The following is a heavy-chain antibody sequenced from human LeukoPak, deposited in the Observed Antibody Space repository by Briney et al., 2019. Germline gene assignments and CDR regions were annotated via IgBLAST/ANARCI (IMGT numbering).Heavy chain of an antibody. CDR3: AREGSTYSVDY. V-gene: IGHV1-46*03. Sequence: ASPKVSSKPSRYSFTNYNMQGVPDAPGQGLEWMGIINPSAGSTSFVQQFQGRVTMTRDTSTSTVYMELSSLRSDDTAVYFCAREGSTYSVDYWGQGTVVTVSS. D-gene: IGHD2-21*01. J-gene: IGHJ4*02. CDR1: RYSFTNYN. CDR2: INPSAGST.